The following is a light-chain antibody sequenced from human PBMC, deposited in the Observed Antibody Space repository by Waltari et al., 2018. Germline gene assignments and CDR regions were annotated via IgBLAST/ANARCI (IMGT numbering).Light chain of an antibody. CDR1: ESLVHNDGYIY. J-gene: IGKJ3*01. Sequence: VVLTQSPLFLPVTLGQPASISFRAPESLVHNDGYIYLNWFHQRPGQSPRRLFYKVSNRDFGVPDRFSASGSATDFTLNISRVEADDVGVYFCMQPVRWPPGFGPGTRVDIK. CDR3: MQPVRWPPG. CDR2: KVS. V-gene: IGKV2-30*02.